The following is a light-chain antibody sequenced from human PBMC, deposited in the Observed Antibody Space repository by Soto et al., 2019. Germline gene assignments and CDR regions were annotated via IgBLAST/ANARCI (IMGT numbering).Light chain of an antibody. CDR3: QSYDFSLTGVV. Sequence: QGVVTQPPSVSGAPGQRVAISCIGTSSNIGAHYDVHWYQQLPGTAPKLLIYGNKNRPAGVPDRFSGSKSGTSASLAITGVQAEDEADYYCQSYDFSLTGVVFGGGTKLTVL. J-gene: IGLJ2*01. CDR2: GNK. CDR1: SSNIGAHYD. V-gene: IGLV1-40*01.